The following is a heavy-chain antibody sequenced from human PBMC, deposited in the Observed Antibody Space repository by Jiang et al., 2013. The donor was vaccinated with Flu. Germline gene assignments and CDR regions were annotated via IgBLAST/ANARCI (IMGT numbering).Heavy chain of an antibody. CDR3: ARDRRDFGGAGIPSQ. J-gene: IGHJ4*02. D-gene: IGHD2-21*01. CDR2: IYGGSGYT. V-gene: IGHV1-3*01. Sequence: SGYTFNNYVIHWVRQAPGQSLEWMGWIYGGSGYTKYSQKFQGRVVFTRDTSASTAYMEVKSLTSEDTAAYYCARDRRDFGGAGIPSQWGQGTLVTVSS. CDR1: GYTFNNYV.